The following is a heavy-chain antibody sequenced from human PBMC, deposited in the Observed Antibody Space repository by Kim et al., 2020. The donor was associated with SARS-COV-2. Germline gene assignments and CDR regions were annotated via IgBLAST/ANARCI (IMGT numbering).Heavy chain of an antibody. Sequence: SETLSLTCTVSGGSISSSSYYWGWIRQPPGKGLEWIGSIYYSGSTYYNPSLKSRVTISVDTSKNQFSLKLSSVTAADTAVYYCARRRITIFGVVTPDAFDIWGQGTXVTVSS. V-gene: IGHV4-39*01. CDR2: IYYSGST. D-gene: IGHD3-3*01. CDR1: GGSISSSSYY. J-gene: IGHJ3*02. CDR3: ARRRITIFGVVTPDAFDI.